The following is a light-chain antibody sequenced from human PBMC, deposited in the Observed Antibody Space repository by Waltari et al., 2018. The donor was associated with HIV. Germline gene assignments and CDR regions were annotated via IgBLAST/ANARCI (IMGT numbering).Light chain of an antibody. CDR3: QSPDSSGAYRV. CDR2: KDS. V-gene: IGLV3-25*03. J-gene: IGLJ3*02. CDR1: NIGTKS. Sequence: SSVLTQPPSVSVAPGQTARITCGGNNIGTKSVHWYQQKPGQAPVLVIYKDSERPSGIPERFSGFSSGTTVTLTINGVQAEDEADYYCQSPDSSGAYRVFGGGTKLTVL.